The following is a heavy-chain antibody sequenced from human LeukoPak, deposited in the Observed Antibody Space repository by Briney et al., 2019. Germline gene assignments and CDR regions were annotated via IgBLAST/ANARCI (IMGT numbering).Heavy chain of an antibody. CDR1: GGSFIGYY. CDR2: INHNGST. V-gene: IGHV4-34*01. D-gene: IGHD6-13*01. J-gene: IGHJ4*02. CDR3: ARRIAAAGTFFRT. Sequence: SESLSLTCAVYGGSFIGYYWSWIRQPPGKGLEWIGEINHNGSTNYNPSLKSRVTISVDTSKNQFSLKLSSVTAADTAVYYCARRIAAAGTFFRTWGQGTLVTVSS.